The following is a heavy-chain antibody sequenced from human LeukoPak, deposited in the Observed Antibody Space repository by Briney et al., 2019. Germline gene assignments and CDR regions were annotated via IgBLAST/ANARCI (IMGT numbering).Heavy chain of an antibody. Sequence: GASVKVSCKASGGIFNEYSISWVRQAPGEGLEWMGRIIPILKVPNYAQKFEGRVTITADKSTNTAYMELSSLKSEDTAVYFCARDRPRARYFDYWGQGTLVTVSS. D-gene: IGHD2-15*01. CDR3: ARDRPRARYFDY. J-gene: IGHJ4*02. CDR1: GGIFNEYS. V-gene: IGHV1-69*10. CDR2: IIPILKVP.